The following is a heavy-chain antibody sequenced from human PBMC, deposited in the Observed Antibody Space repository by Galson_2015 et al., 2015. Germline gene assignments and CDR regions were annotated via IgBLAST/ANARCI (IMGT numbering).Heavy chain of an antibody. CDR1: GFTFSDYY. D-gene: IGHD2-8*02. CDR3: ARSLYWNHAGDVDY. J-gene: IGHJ4*02. Sequence: SLRLSCAASGFTFSDYYMSWIRQAPGKGLEWVSYISASSTTKYYAGSVKGRFTISRDNAKNSLYLQMKSLRAEDTAAYYCARSLYWNHAGDVDYWGQGTLVTVSS. CDR2: ISASSTTK. V-gene: IGHV3-11*01.